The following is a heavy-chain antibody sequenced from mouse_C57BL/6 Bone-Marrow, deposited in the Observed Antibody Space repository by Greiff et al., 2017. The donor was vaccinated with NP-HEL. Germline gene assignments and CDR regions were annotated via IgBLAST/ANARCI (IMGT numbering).Heavy chain of an antibody. Sequence: EVKLVESGGGLVQPGGSLKLSCAASGFTFSDYGMAWVRQAPRTGPEWVAFISNLAYSIYYADTVTGRFTISRENAKNTLYLEMSSLRSEDTAMYYCARPLRQDYYAMDYWGQGTSVTVSS. V-gene: IGHV5-15*01. J-gene: IGHJ4*01. D-gene: IGHD2-12*01. CDR3: ARPLRQDYYAMDY. CDR1: GFTFSDYG. CDR2: ISNLAYSI.